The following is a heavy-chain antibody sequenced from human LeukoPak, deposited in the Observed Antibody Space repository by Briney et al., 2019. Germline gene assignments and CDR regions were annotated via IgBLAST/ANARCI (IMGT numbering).Heavy chain of an antibody. D-gene: IGHD2-15*01. CDR1: GFTFSNYE. V-gene: IGHV3-48*03. CDR3: ARDGYCSGGSCYKGRFDY. J-gene: IGHJ4*02. CDR2: ISSSGSTI. Sequence: PGGSLRLSCAASGFTFSNYEMNWVRQAPGKGLEWVSYISSSGSTIYYADSVKGRFTISRDNAKNSLYLQMNSLRAEDTAVYYCARDGYCSGGSCYKGRFDYWGQGTLVTVSS.